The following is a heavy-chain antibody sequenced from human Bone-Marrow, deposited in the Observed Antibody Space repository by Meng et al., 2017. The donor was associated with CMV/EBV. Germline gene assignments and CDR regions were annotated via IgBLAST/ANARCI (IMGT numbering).Heavy chain of an antibody. J-gene: IGHJ4*02. CDR3: AREVTQWAPDNYFDY. D-gene: IGHD5-18*01. CDR1: GFTFSSYG. CDR2: IRYDGSNK. V-gene: IGHV3-30*02. Sequence: GESLKISCAASGFTFSSYGMHWVRQAPGKGLEWVAFIRYDGSNKYYADSVKGRFTISRDNSKNTLYLQMNSLRAEDTAVYYCAREVTQWAPDNYFDYWGQGTLVTVSS.